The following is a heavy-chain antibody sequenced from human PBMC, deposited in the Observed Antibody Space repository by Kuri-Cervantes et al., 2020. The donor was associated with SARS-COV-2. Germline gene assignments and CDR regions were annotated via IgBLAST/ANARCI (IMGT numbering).Heavy chain of an antibody. CDR3: ARHYAFDKFHK. Sequence: ESLKISCTVSSGSISRSYYYWDWIRQPPGGRLEWIGNIYYSGSTYYNPSLESRVTISLDTSKNQFSLRLSSVTAADTAVYYCARHYAFDKFHKWGQGTLVTVSS. CDR2: IYYSGST. D-gene: IGHD2-2*01. J-gene: IGHJ4*02. V-gene: IGHV4-39*01. CDR1: SGSISRSYYY.